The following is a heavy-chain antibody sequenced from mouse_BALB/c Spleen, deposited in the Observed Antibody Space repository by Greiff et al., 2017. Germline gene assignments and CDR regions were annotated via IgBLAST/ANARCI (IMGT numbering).Heavy chain of an antibody. CDR3: ARSGYYYGSSYD. J-gene: IGHJ3*01. CDR1: GFTFSSFG. Sequence: EVKLVESGGGLVQPGGSRKLSCAASGFTFSSFGMHWVRQAPEKGLEWVAYISSGSSTIYYADTVKGRFTISRDNPKNTLFLQMTSLRSEDTAMYYCARSGYYYGSSYDWGQGTLVTVSA. V-gene: IGHV5-17*02. CDR2: ISSGSSTI. D-gene: IGHD1-1*01.